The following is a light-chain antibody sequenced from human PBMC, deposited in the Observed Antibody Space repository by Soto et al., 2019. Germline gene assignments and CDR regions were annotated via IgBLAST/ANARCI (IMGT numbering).Light chain of an antibody. Sequence: MTQSPATLSVSPGERATFSCRASQSISTWLAWYQQKPGKAPKLLIYGASTLESGVPSRFSGSGSGTEFTLTISSLQPDDFATFYCQHYNSHSPTFGQGTKVEIK. CDR3: QHYNSHSPT. CDR1: QSISTW. V-gene: IGKV1-5*01. CDR2: GAS. J-gene: IGKJ1*01.